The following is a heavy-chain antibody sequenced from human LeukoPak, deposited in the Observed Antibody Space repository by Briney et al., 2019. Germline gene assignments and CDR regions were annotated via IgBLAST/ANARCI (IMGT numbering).Heavy chain of an antibody. J-gene: IGHJ4*02. Sequence: SETLSLTCTVSGGSVTSYGYYWGWIRQPPGKGLEWIGEINHSGSTNYNPSLKSRVTISVDTSKNQFSLKLSSVTAADTAVYYCARKLGIFTVTSAFDYWGQGTLVTVSS. CDR3: ARKLGIFTVTSAFDY. CDR2: INHSGST. D-gene: IGHD4-17*01. CDR1: GGSVTSYGYY. V-gene: IGHV4-39*07.